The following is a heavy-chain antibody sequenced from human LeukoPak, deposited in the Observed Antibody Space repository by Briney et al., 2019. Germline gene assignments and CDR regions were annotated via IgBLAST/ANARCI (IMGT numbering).Heavy chain of an antibody. CDR1: GGSIRITNYY. CDR3: ARARPDYHDSSGYLRGYFDY. V-gene: IGHV4-39*01. CDR2: IYLSGSI. Sequence: PSETLSLTCSVSGGSIRITNYYWAWTRQPPGQGLEWIGNIYLSGSIYYNTSLKSRVTISIDTSKNQFSLKLNSVTAADTAVYYCARARPDYHDSSGYLRGYFDYWGQGTLVTVSS. D-gene: IGHD3-22*01. J-gene: IGHJ4*02.